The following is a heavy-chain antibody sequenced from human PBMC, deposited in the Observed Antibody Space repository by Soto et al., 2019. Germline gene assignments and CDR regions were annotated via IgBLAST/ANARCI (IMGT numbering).Heavy chain of an antibody. CDR3: AKAGGLGSYYNWFGS. Sequence: EVQLVESGGGLLQAGRSLRLSCATSGFTFDEYAIHWVRQPPGKGLEWVLGISWNSDTIGYADSVRGRFTISRDTAKKSVDLQMNSLRPEDTALYYCAKAGGLGSYYNWFGSWGQGTLVTVSS. CDR1: GFTFDEYA. J-gene: IGHJ5*01. D-gene: IGHD3-10*01. V-gene: IGHV3-9*01. CDR2: ISWNSDTI.